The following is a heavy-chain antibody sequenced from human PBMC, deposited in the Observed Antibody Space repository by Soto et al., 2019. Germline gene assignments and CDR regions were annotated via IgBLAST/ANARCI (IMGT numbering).Heavy chain of an antibody. D-gene: IGHD4-17*01. J-gene: IGHJ6*02. Sequence: PGGSLRLSCAASGFIFSSYNMNWVRQAPGKGLEWVSYITTSSSSKYYADSVKGRFTISRDNAKNSLYLQMNSLRAEDTAVYYCARKGYGDYGGMDVWGQGTTVTVSS. V-gene: IGHV3-21*01. CDR2: ITTSSSSK. CDR1: GFIFSSYN. CDR3: ARKGYGDYGGMDV.